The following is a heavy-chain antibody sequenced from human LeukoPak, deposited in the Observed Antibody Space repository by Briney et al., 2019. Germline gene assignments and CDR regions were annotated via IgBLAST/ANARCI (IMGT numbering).Heavy chain of an antibody. J-gene: IGHJ6*03. Sequence: PGRSLRLSCAASGFTFDDYAMHWVRQAPGKGLEWVSGISWNSGSIGYADSVKGRFTISRDNAKNSLYLQMNSLRAEDTALYYCAKGNSYYYYYMDVWGKGTTVTVSS. CDR2: ISWNSGSI. CDR1: GFTFDDYA. V-gene: IGHV3-9*01. CDR3: AKGNSYYYYYMDV.